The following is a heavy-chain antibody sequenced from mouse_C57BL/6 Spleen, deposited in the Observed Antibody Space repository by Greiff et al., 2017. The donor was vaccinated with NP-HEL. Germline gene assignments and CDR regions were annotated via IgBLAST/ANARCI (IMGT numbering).Heavy chain of an antibody. D-gene: IGHD4-1*01. CDR2: ISSGSSTI. Sequence: EVKLMESGGGLVKPGGSLKLSCAASGFTFSDYGMHWVRQAPEKGLECVAYISSGSSTIYYADTVKGRFTISRDNAKNTLFLQMTSLRSEDTAMYYCARSGYYAMDYWGQGTSVTVSS. V-gene: IGHV5-17*01. J-gene: IGHJ4*01. CDR3: ARSGYYAMDY. CDR1: GFTFSDYG.